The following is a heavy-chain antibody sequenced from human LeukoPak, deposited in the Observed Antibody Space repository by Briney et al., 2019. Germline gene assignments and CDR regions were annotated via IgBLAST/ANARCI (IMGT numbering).Heavy chain of an antibody. J-gene: IGHJ5*02. D-gene: IGHD2-15*01. V-gene: IGHV4-31*03. CDR2: IYYSGST. CDR1: GGSISSGGYY. CDR3: ARFSGHNCSGGICYSSWFDP. Sequence: SQTLSLTCTVSGGSISSGGYYWSWIRQHPGKGLEWIGYIYYSGSTYYNPSLKIRVTISVDTSKNQFSLELSSVTAADTAVYYCARFSGHNCSGGICYSSWFDPWGQGTLVTVSS.